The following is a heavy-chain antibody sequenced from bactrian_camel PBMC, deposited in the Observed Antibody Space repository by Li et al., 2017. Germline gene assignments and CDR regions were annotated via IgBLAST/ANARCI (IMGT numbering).Heavy chain of an antibody. D-gene: IGHD4*01. CDR1: GFTFDASD. J-gene: IGHJ4*01. V-gene: IGHV3S56*01. Sequence: QLVESGGGSVQAGGSLKLSCRASGFTFDASDKGWYRQAPGNECELVSTISSDGTTYYADSVKGRFTISQDTAKNTVYLQMDSLKPEDTAVYYCAEVGDHDSDYDPNSCNYWDHGTQVTVS. CDR3: AEVGDHDSDYDPNSCNY. CDR2: ISSDGTT.